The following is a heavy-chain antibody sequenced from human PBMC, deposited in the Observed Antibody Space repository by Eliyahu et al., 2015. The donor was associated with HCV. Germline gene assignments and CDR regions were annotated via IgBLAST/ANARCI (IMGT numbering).Heavy chain of an antibody. Sequence: QVQLQESGPGLVKPSQTLSLTCTVSGGSISSGSYYLELDPAARREGPGWGLRAYPCRWGNYNPSLKSRVTISVDTSKNQFSLKLSSVTAADTAVYYCVGSSSGRAADYWGQGTLVTVSS. J-gene: IGHJ4*02. CDR1: GGSISSGSYY. D-gene: IGHD6-6*01. CDR2: PCRWG. CDR3: VGSSSGRAADY. V-gene: IGHV4-61*02.